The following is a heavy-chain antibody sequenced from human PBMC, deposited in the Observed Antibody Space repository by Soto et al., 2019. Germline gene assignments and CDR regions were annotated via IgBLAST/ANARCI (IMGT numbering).Heavy chain of an antibody. CDR2: IYPGDSDT. J-gene: IGHJ3*02. CDR1: GYSFTSYW. CDR3: ARQVRCSGGSCYGAFDI. Sequence: PGESLKISCQGSGYSFTSYWIGWVRQMPGKGLEWMGIIYPGDSDTRYSPSFQGQVTISADKSISTAYLQWSSLKASDTAMYYCARQVRCSGGSCYGAFDIWGQGTMVTVSS. D-gene: IGHD2-15*01. V-gene: IGHV5-51*01.